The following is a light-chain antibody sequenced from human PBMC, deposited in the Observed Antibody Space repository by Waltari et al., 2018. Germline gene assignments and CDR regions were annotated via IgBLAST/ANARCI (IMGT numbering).Light chain of an antibody. CDR3: EHYNGFPYT. CDR1: QSVSSW. V-gene: IGKV1-5*03. J-gene: IGKJ2*01. Sequence: DIRMTRFPSTLSASVGDRVTITCRASQSVSSWLAWYQQKPGKAPKLLIYKASNLESGVPSRFSGSGSGTEFTLTISSLQTDDFATYYCEHYNGFPYTFGQGTRLEI. CDR2: KAS.